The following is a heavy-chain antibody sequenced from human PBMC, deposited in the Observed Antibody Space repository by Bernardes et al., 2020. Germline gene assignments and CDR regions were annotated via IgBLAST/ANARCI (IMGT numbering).Heavy chain of an antibody. J-gene: IGHJ2*01. CDR3: AHNRGSNNWGRCFDL. CDR2: IYWDDDK. Sequence: SGNTLLKATQSLTLTCPFSGFSLSPSGVGVGWIRQPPGKALEWLALIYWDDDKRYSPSLKSRLTITKDTSKNQVVLTMTNMDPVDTATYFCAHNRGSNNWGRCFDLWGRGTLVTVSS. CDR1: GFSLSPSGVG. D-gene: IGHD1-1*01. V-gene: IGHV2-5*02.